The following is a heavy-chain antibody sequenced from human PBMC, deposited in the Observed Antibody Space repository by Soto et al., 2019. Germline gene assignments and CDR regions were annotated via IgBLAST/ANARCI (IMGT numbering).Heavy chain of an antibody. V-gene: IGHV4-61*03. CDR1: GGSVSSDNYY. CDR2: ISHSGNT. CDR3: ARDTRITIFGVVTNWFDP. J-gene: IGHJ5*02. Sequence: QVQLQGSGPGLVKPSETLSLTSSVSGGSVSSDNYYWSWIRQPPGKGLEWIGYISHSGNTNYNPSLKSRVTISTDTSKNHLSLKMTSVTAADTAVYYCARDTRITIFGVVTNWFDPWGQGTLVTVSS. D-gene: IGHD3-3*01.